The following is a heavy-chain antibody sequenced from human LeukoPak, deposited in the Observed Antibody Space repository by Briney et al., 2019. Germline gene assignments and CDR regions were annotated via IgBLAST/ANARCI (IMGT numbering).Heavy chain of an antibody. CDR1: GGTFSSYA. V-gene: IGHV1-69*04. J-gene: IGHJ4*02. CDR3: AREGYCSSTSCPFDY. D-gene: IGHD2-2*01. Sequence: SVKVSCKASGGTFSSYAISWVRQAPGQGLEWMGRIIPIFGIANYAQKFQGRVTITADKSTSTAYMELSSLRSEDTAVYYCAREGYCSSTSCPFDYWGQGTLVTVSS. CDR2: IIPIFGIA.